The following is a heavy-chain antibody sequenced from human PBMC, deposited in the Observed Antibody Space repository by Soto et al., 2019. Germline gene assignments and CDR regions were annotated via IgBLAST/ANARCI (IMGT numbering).Heavy chain of an antibody. CDR1: GGSISSGGYY. Sequence: SETLSLTCTVSGGSISSGGYYWSWIRQHPGKGLEWIGYIYYSGSTYYNPSLKSRVTISVDTSKNQFSLKLSSVTAADTAVYYCARDHPMVRGVTYYGMDLWGQGTTVTVYS. V-gene: IGHV4-31*03. CDR3: ARDHPMVRGVTYYGMDL. D-gene: IGHD3-10*01. J-gene: IGHJ6*02. CDR2: IYYSGST.